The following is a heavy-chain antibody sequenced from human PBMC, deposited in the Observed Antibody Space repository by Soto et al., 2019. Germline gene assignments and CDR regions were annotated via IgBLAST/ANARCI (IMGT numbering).Heavy chain of an antibody. CDR3: AREYSSCDYFDY. J-gene: IGHJ4*02. Sequence: PGGSLRLSCAASGFTFSSYGMHWVRQAPGKGLEWVAVIWYDGSNKYYADSVKGRFTISRDNSKNTLYLQMNSLRAEDTAVYYCAREYSSCDYFDYWGQGTLVTVSS. CDR1: GFTFSSYG. D-gene: IGHD6-6*01. V-gene: IGHV3-33*01. CDR2: IWYDGSNK.